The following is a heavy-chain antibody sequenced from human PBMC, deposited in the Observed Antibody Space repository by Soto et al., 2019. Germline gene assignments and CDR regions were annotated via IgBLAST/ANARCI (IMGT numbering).Heavy chain of an antibody. CDR1: GFTFSTYG. V-gene: IGHV3-30*18. CDR3: AKDKGNGDYYQFDY. D-gene: IGHD4-17*01. CDR2: ISYAGSNQ. Sequence: GGSLRLSCAASGFTFSTYGMHWVRQAPGKGLQWVAVISYAGSNQYYADSVKGRFTMSRDNSKNTLYMQMNSLRPEDTAVFYCAKDKGNGDYYQFDYWGRGTLVTVSS. J-gene: IGHJ4*02.